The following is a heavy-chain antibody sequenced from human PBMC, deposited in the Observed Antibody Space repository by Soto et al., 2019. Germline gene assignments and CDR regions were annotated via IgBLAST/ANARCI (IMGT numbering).Heavy chain of an antibody. CDR2: IYHSGST. CDR1: GYSISSGYY. Sequence: SETLSLTCAVSGYSISSGYYWGWVRQPPGKGLEWIGSIYHSGSTYYNPSLKSRVTISVDTSKNQFSLKLSSVTAADTAVYYCVRDGVLRFLEWLPYYYGMDVWGQGTTVTVSS. J-gene: IGHJ6*02. D-gene: IGHD3-3*01. V-gene: IGHV4-38-2*02. CDR3: VRDGVLRFLEWLPYYYGMDV.